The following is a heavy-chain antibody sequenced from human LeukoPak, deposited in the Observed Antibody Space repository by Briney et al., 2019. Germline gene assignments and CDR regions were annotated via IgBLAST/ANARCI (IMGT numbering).Heavy chain of an antibody. CDR1: GYTFTEHF. CDR3: ARDLRPANL. J-gene: IGHJ4*02. CDR2: IHPASANT. D-gene: IGHD1-7*01. V-gene: IGHV1-2*02. Sequence: ASVSVSCKASGYTFTEHFIHWVRQAPGQGLQYMGWIHPASANTVYAQMFHGRVTLTRDTPATTTYMELSGLRSDDAAVYYCARDLRPANLWGQGTLVTVSS.